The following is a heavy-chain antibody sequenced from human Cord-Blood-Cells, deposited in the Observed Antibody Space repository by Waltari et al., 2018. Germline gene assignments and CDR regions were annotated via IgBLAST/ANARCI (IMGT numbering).Heavy chain of an antibody. D-gene: IGHD2-2*01. J-gene: IGHJ4*02. CDR2: IKKDGSEK. Sequence: EVQLVESGGGLVQPGGSLSLSCPASGFTFSSYWMSWVRQAPGKGLEWVANIKKDGSEKYYVDSVKGRFTISRDNAKNSLYLQMNSLRAEDTAVYYCARGPEYQLLFDYWGQGTLVTVSS. CDR1: GFTFSSYW. CDR3: ARGPEYQLLFDY. V-gene: IGHV3-7*01.